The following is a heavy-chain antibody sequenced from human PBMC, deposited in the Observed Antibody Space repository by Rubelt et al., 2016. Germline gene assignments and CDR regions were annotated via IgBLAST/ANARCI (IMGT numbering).Heavy chain of an antibody. J-gene: IGHJ4*02. CDR1: GGSISSYYW. CDR3: AHWTQQLVHVN. V-gene: IGHV2-5*08. D-gene: IGHD6-6*01. Sequence: QESGPGLVKPSETLSLTCTVSGGSISSYYWSWIRQPPGKGLEWLALIYWDDDKRYSPSLKIRLTITQDTSKNQVVLTMTNMDPVDTATYYCAHWTQQLVHVNWGQGTLVTVSS. CDR2: IYWDDDK.